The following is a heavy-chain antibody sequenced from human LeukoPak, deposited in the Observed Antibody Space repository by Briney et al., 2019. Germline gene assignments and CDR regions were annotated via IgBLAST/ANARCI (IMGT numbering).Heavy chain of an antibody. CDR3: ARDREAVVVPAAITAGGFDP. V-gene: IGHV4-4*02. CDR2: IYHSGST. D-gene: IGHD2-2*02. Sequence: PSGTLSLTCAVSGGSISSSNWWSWVRQPPGKGLEWIGEIYHSGSTNYNPSLKSRVTISVDKSKNQFSLKLSSVTAADTAVYYCARDREAVVVPAAITAGGFDPWGQGTLVTVSS. CDR1: GGSISSSNW. J-gene: IGHJ5*02.